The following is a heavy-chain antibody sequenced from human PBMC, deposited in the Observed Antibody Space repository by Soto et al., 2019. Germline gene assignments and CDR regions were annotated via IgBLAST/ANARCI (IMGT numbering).Heavy chain of an antibody. CDR2: INDYGTTI. J-gene: IGHJ4*02. CDR3: ARGGLEPFDY. Sequence: PGGSLRLCCAASGFNLGSYWMHWFRQAPGKGLVWVSRINDYGTTINYAESVEGRFTISRDDAKSEVYLQMNNLRAEDTAVYYCARGGLEPFDYWGQGALVTVSS. V-gene: IGHV3-74*01. D-gene: IGHD1-1*01. CDR1: GFNLGSYW.